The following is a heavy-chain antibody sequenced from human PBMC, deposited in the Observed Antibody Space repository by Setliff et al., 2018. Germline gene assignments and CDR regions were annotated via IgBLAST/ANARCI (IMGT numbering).Heavy chain of an antibody. CDR3: ARVSRTIVAARGFDY. CDR1: GGTFINYA. CDR2: IIPIFGTA. V-gene: IGHV1-69*13. J-gene: IGHJ4*02. Sequence: GASVKVSCKASGGTFINYAISWVRQAPGQGLEWMGGIIPIFGTANYAQKFQGRVTITADESTSTAYMELSSLRSEGTAVYYCARVSRTIVAARGFDYWGQGTLVTV. D-gene: IGHD1-26*01.